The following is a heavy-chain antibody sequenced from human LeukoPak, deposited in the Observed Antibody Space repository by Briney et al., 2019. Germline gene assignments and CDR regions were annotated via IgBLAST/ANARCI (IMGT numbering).Heavy chain of an antibody. V-gene: IGHV4-39*07. J-gene: IGHJ4*02. D-gene: IGHD6-25*01. CDR2: IYYSGST. CDR1: GGSISSSTYY. CDR3: ARTTQEGSAVKMYYFDY. Sequence: SETLSLTCTVSGGSISSSTYYWGWIRQPPGKGLEWIGSIYYSGSTYYNPSLKSRVTISVDTSKNQFSLKLWSVTAADTAVYYCARTTQEGSAVKMYYFDYWGQGTLLTVSS.